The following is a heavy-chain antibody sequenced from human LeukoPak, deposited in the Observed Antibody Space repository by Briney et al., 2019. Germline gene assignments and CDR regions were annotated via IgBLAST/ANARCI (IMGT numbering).Heavy chain of an antibody. CDR3: ARSQCPRSYDTFDY. V-gene: IGHV5-51*01. CDR1: GYSFTSYW. J-gene: IGHJ4*02. CDR2: IYPADSDT. Sequence: GESLKISCRGSGYSFTSYWIGCVRQMPGKGLEWMGIIYPADSDTRYSPSFQGQVTISADKSISTAYLQWSSLKASDTAMYYCARSQCPRSYDTFDYWGQGSLVTVSS. D-gene: IGHD3-10*01.